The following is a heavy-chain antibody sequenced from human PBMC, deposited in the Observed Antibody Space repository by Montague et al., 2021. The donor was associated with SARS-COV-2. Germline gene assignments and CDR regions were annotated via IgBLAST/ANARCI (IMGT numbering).Heavy chain of an antibody. Sequence: SETLSLTCTVSGGYIRNYYWSWIRQPPGKGLEWIGYIYYSGSTNYNPSLKSRVIISLDTSKNQFSLRLSSVSAADTAVYYCARLTVQLEQRPGASNYYSYFMDVWGKGTTVTVSS. CDR2: IYYSGST. CDR3: ARLTVQLEQRPGASNYYSYFMDV. V-gene: IGHV4-59*08. J-gene: IGHJ6*03. CDR1: GGYIRNYY. D-gene: IGHD1/OR15-1a*01.